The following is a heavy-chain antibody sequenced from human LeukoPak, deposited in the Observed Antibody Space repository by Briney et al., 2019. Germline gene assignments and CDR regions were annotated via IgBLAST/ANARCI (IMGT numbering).Heavy chain of an antibody. CDR3: ARGPRWGSFRWFDP. V-gene: IGHV4-59*12. CDR2: IYYSGST. J-gene: IGHJ5*02. CDR1: GGSISSYY. D-gene: IGHD3-16*02. Sequence: SETLSLTCTVSGGSISSYYWSWIRQPPGKGLEWIGYIYYSGSTNYNPSLKSRVTISVDTSKNQFSLKLSSVTAADTAVYYCARGPRWGSFRWFDPWGQGTLVTVSS.